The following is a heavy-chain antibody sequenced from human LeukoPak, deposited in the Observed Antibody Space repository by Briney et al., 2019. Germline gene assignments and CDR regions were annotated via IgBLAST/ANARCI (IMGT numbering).Heavy chain of an antibody. CDR1: GFTFTNSA. D-gene: IGHD2/OR15-2a*01. CDR3: AKDREYLNWFDP. V-gene: IGHV3-23*01. Sequence: PGGSLRLSCVASGFTFTNSAMSWVRQAPGKGLEWVSSISATGRTTYYADSVKGRFTISRDSSKNTLYLQMNSLRAEDTPVYYCAKDREYLNWFDPWGQGTLVTVSS. J-gene: IGHJ5*02. CDR2: ISATGRTT.